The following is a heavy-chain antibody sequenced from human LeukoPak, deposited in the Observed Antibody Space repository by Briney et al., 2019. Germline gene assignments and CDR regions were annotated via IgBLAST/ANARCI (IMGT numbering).Heavy chain of an antibody. CDR1: GGSISSYY. Sequence: SETLSLTCSVSGGSISSYYWSWIRQPPGKGLEWIGYIYYSGSTNYNPSLKSRVTISADTSNNQFSLNLSSMTAADTAVYYCAGGSSWFPLDYWGRGTLVTVSS. V-gene: IGHV4-59*01. J-gene: IGHJ4*02. D-gene: IGHD6-13*01. CDR3: AGGSSWFPLDY. CDR2: IYYSGST.